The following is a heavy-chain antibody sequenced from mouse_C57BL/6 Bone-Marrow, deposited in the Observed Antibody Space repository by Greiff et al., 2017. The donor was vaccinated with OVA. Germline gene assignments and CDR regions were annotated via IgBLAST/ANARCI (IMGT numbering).Heavy chain of an antibody. D-gene: IGHD1-1*01. V-gene: IGHV5-9-1*02. CDR2: ISSGGDYI. J-gene: IGHJ2*01. CDR1: GFTFSSYA. Sequence: EVKLMESGEGLVKPGGSLKLSCAASGFTFSSYAMSWVRQTPEKRLEWVAYISSGGDYIYYADTVKGRFTISRDNARNTLYLQMSSLKSEDTAMYYCTRDRYPFDYWGQGTTLTVSS. CDR3: TRDRYPFDY.